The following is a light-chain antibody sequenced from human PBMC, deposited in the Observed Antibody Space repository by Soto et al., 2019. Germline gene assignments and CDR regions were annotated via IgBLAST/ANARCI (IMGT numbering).Light chain of an antibody. Sequence: GDRVTITCRASQSISSWLAWYQQKPGKAPKLLIYDASSLESGVPSRFSGSGSGTELTLTISSLQPDDFETYYCQQYKSYSRTFGQGTKVDIK. CDR2: DAS. CDR1: QSISSW. J-gene: IGKJ1*01. CDR3: QQYKSYSRT. V-gene: IGKV1-5*01.